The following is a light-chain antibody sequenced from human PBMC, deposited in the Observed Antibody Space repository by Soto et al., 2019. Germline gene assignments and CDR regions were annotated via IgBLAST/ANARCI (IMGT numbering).Light chain of an antibody. CDR3: SSYTSYTTLWV. CDR1: GSDIGNYNY. CDR2: GVS. Sequence: QSALTQPASVSGSPGQSITISCTVTGSDIGNYNYVSWYQQYPGKAPKLMIYGVSNRPSGVSNLFSGSKSGNAASLTISGLQAEDEADYYCSSYTSYTTLWVFGGGTKLTVL. V-gene: IGLV2-14*01. J-gene: IGLJ3*02.